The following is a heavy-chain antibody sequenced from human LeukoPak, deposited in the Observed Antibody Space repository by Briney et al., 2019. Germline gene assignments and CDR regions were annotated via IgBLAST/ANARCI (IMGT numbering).Heavy chain of an antibody. D-gene: IGHD2-21*01. CDR3: TRDRGAYMVMPDY. CDR2: IIPIFGTA. Sequence: ASVKVSCKASGGTFSSYAISWVRQAPGQGLEWMGGIIPIFGTANYAQKFQGRVTITADESTSTAYMELSSLRSEDTAVYYCTRDRGAYMVMPDYWGQGTLVTVSS. V-gene: IGHV1-69*13. CDR1: GGTFSSYA. J-gene: IGHJ4*02.